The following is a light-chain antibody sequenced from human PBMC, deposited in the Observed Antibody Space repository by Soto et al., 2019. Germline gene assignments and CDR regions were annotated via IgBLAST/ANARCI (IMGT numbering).Light chain of an antibody. CDR2: KVS. CDR1: QSLLFFNGITY. CDR3: IQGTRRPLT. Sequence: EVVLTQSPLSLPVTIVQPATVSCRSSQSLLFFNGITYLTWFHQWPGQPPRRLISKVSNRDSSVQDRFSGSGSGTDVTLKISRVDAEDVDVFYCIQGTRRPLTFGGSTVVDIK. V-gene: IGKV2-30*01. J-gene: IGKJ4*01.